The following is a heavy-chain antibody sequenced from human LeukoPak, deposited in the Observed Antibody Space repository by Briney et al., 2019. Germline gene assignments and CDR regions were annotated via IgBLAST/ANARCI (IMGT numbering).Heavy chain of an antibody. CDR1: GFTFSSHT. Sequence: GGSLRLSCAASGFTFSSHTMSWVRQAPGKGLEWVSTISNSGRNTFYTDSVKGRFTISRDNSKNTLYLQMNSLRAGDTAVYSCARARGYCAADCSRYAFDYWGQGTLVTVFS. J-gene: IGHJ4*02. CDR2: ISNSGRNT. D-gene: IGHD2-21*02. CDR3: ARARGYCAADCSRYAFDY. V-gene: IGHV3-23*01.